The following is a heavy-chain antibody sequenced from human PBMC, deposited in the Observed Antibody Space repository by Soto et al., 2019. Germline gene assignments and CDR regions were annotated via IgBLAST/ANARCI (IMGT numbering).Heavy chain of an antibody. D-gene: IGHD5-18*01. J-gene: IGHJ6*02. Sequence: SVKVSCKASGGTFSSYAISWVRQAPGQGLEWMGGIIPIFGTANYAQKFQGRVTITADESTSTAYMELSSLRSEDTAVYHCAADSITAMVPYYYYGMDVWGQGTTVTVSS. V-gene: IGHV1-69*13. CDR3: AADSITAMVPYYYYGMDV. CDR1: GGTFSSYA. CDR2: IIPIFGTA.